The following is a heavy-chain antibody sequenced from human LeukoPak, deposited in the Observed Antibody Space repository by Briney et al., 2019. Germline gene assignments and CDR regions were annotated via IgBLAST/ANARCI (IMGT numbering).Heavy chain of an antibody. Sequence: SETLSLTCTVSGGSISSYYWSWIRQPPGKGLEWIGYIYYSGSTNYNPSLKSRVTISVDTSKNQFTLKLSSVTAADTAVYYCAREPYDSGSYFDYWGQGTLVTVSS. D-gene: IGHD1-26*01. V-gene: IGHV4-59*01. J-gene: IGHJ4*02. CDR1: GGSISSYY. CDR3: AREPYDSGSYFDY. CDR2: IYYSGST.